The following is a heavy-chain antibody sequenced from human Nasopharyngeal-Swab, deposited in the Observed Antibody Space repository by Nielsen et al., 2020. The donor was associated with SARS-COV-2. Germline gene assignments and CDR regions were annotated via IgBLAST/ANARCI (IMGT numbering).Heavy chain of an antibody. V-gene: IGHV3-33*01. CDR2: IWYDGSNK. D-gene: IGHD5-18*01. J-gene: IGHJ4*02. CDR3: ARVGTWSGSYGIAFDY. Sequence: WIRQPPGKGLEWVAVIWYDGSNKYYADSVKGRFTISRDNSKNTLYLQMSSLRAEDTAVYYCARVGTWSGSYGIAFDYWGQGTLVTVSS.